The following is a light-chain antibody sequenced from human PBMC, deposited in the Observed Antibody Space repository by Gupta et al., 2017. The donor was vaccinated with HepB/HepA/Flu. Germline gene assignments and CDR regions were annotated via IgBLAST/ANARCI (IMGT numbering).Light chain of an antibody. V-gene: IGKV3-15*01. CDR1: QRVSSN. CDR2: DAS. J-gene: IGKJ5*01. Sequence: EIVMTQSPATLSVSPGERATLSCRASQRVSSNLAWYQQKPGQAPRLLIYDASTRATGIPGRFSGSGSGTEFTLTISSLQSEDFALYYCQQYDNGPPITFGQGTRLEIK. CDR3: QQYDNGPPIT.